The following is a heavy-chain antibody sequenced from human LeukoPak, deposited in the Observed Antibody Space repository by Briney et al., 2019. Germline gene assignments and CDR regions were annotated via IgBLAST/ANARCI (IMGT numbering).Heavy chain of an antibody. D-gene: IGHD2-21*02. J-gene: IGHJ3*02. CDR1: GGSISSSSYY. CDR3: ARDQGELIVVVTATQRGEHDAFDI. CDR2: IYYSGST. V-gene: IGHV4-39*07. Sequence: SETLSLTCTVSGGSISSSSYYWGWIRQPPGKGLEWIGSIYYSGSTYFSPSLKSRVTMSVDTSKNHFSLKLTSVTAADTAMYFCARDQGELIVVVTATQRGEHDAFDIWGQGTMVTVSS.